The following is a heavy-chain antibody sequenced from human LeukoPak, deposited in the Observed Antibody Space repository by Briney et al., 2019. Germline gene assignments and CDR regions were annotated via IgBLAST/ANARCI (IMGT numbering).Heavy chain of an antibody. CDR2: INHSGGT. CDR1: GGSISDHY. V-gene: IGHV4-34*01. CDR3: ARQYGSANDWYHFDY. D-gene: IGHD3-9*01. J-gene: IGHJ4*02. Sequence: KASETLSLTCAVYGGSISDHYWSWIRQPPGKGLEWIGEINHSGGTNYNPSLKSPVTMSVDTSKNQFSLKARSVTATDTGIYYCARQYGSANDWYHFDYWGQGILVTVSS.